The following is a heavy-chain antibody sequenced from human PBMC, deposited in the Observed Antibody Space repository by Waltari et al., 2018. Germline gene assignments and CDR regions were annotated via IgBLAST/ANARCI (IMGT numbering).Heavy chain of an antibody. Sequence: QVQLQESGPGLVKSSETLFPTSAVSGDAVHSGFHLGGSLQAPGKGLGWVATIYHDVTTFYTPSLKSRLSVSMDTSKNQISLTLKSVTAADTAVYYCSRQVLGYCTSAACRRLESWGQGTLVTVSS. J-gene: IGHJ4*02. CDR2: IYHDVTT. D-gene: IGHD2-2*03. CDR1: GDAVHSGFH. CDR3: SRQVLGYCTSAACRRLES. V-gene: IGHV4-38-2*01.